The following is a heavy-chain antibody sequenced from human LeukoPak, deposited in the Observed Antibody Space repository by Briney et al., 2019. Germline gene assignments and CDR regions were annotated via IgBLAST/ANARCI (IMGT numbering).Heavy chain of an antibody. Sequence: GASLKVSCKASGYTFTNYYMHWVRQAPGQGLEWMGWINPNSGGTNYAQKFQGRVTMTRDTSISTAYMELRSLRSDDTAVYYCARGGGIRAAFDIWGQGTMVTVSS. D-gene: IGHD2-15*01. CDR1: GYTFTNYY. CDR3: ARGGGIRAAFDI. CDR2: INPNSGGT. J-gene: IGHJ3*02. V-gene: IGHV1-2*02.